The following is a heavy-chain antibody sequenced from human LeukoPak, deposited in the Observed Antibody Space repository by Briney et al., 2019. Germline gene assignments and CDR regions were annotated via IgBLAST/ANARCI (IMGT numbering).Heavy chain of an antibody. J-gene: IGHJ4*02. Sequence: GGSLRLSCAASGLTFSTYAMSWVRQAPGKGLEWVSGISGSGGNTYYADSVKGRFTISRDNSKKTLYLQMNSLRAEDTAVYYCAKLSSSGWYAYDYWGQGTLVTVSS. D-gene: IGHD6-19*01. CDR2: ISGSGGNT. CDR1: GLTFSTYA. CDR3: AKLSSSGWYAYDY. V-gene: IGHV3-23*01.